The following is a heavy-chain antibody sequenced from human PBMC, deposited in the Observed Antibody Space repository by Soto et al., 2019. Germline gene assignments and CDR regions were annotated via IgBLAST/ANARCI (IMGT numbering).Heavy chain of an antibody. CDR2: ISAYNGNT. D-gene: IGHD3-16*02. Sequence: QVQLVQSGAEVKKPGASVKVSCKASGYTFTSYGISWVRQAPGQGLEWMGWISAYNGNTNYAQKLQGRVTMTTDTSASTAYSELRSLRSDDTAVYYCARDVMITFGGVIDPWEYWGQRTLVTVSS. J-gene: IGHJ4*02. CDR1: GYTFTSYG. V-gene: IGHV1-18*01. CDR3: ARDVMITFGGVIDPWEY.